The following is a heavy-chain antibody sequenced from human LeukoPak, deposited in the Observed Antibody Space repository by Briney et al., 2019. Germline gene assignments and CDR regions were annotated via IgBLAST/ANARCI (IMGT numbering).Heavy chain of an antibody. V-gene: IGHV1-46*01. CDR3: ARDQEGFDY. J-gene: IGHJ4*02. Sequence: ASVKVSCKASGYTVTSYYMHWVRQAPGQGLEWMGILNPSGGSSSYAQKFQGRATLTRATSTGTVYMELSSLRSEDTAVYYCARDQEGFDYWGQGTLVTVSS. CDR1: GYTVTSYY. CDR2: LNPSGGSS.